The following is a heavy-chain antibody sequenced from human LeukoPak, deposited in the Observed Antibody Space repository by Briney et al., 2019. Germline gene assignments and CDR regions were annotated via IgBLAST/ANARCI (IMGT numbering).Heavy chain of an antibody. D-gene: IGHD2-8*02. CDR2: IYSGGST. Sequence: GGSLRLSCAASGFTVSSNYMSWVRQAPGKGLEWVSVIYSGGSTYYADSVKGRFTISRDNSKNTLYLQMNSLRAEDTAVYYCARASGGYLFDYWGQGTLVTVSS. J-gene: IGHJ4*02. CDR1: GFTVSSNY. CDR3: ARASGGYLFDY. V-gene: IGHV3-53*01.